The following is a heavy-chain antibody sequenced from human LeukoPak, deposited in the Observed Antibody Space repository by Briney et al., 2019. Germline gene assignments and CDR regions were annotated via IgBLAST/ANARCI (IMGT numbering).Heavy chain of an antibody. V-gene: IGHV1-2*02. Sequence: GASVKVSCKASGYTFTGYYMHWVRQAPGQGLEWMGWINPNSGGTNYAQKFQGRVTMTRDTSISTAYVELSGLRSDDTAVYYCARGSGCSSTSCPYYYMDVWGKGTTVTVSS. CDR2: INPNSGGT. D-gene: IGHD2-2*01. CDR3: ARGSGCSSTSCPYYYMDV. CDR1: GYTFTGYY. J-gene: IGHJ6*03.